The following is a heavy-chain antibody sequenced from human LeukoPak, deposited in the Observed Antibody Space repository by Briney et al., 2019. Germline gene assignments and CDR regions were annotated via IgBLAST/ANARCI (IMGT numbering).Heavy chain of an antibody. D-gene: IGHD2-2*01. CDR2: IFYSGTT. V-gene: IGHV4-38-2*01. J-gene: IGHJ5*02. CDR3: ARHDCGDTNCYINWFDP. Sequence: TASETLSLTCAVSGYSINNYYYWGWIRQPPGKGLEWIGSIFYSGTTYYNPSLKSRVTISLDTSKNQFSLTLTSVTAADTAVYYCARHDCGDTNCYINWFDPWGQGTLVTVSS. CDR1: GYSINNYYY.